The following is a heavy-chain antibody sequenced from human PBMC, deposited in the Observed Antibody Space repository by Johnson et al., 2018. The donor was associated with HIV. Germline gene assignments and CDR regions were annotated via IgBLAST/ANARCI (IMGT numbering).Heavy chain of an antibody. J-gene: IGHJ3*02. CDR1: GFTFSSSW. V-gene: IGHV3-11*04. Sequence: VQLVESGGGLVQPGGSLRLSCAASGFTFSSSWMHWVCQAPGKGLESISYISSSGRTIYYADSVKGRFTMSRDNAKKSLYLQMNSLRAEDTAVYYCAREEGTDILTRGDAFDIWGQGTMVTVSS. CDR2: ISSSGRTI. CDR3: AREEGTDILTRGDAFDI. D-gene: IGHD3-9*01.